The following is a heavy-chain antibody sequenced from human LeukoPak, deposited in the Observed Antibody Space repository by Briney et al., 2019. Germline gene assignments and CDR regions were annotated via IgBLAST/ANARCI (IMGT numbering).Heavy chain of an antibody. CDR2: IYPGDSDS. CDR3: ARRQGCSNTACLPDS. Sequence: GESLKISCRGSGYSFATYWIGWVRQMPGKGLEWMGIIYPGDSDSRYSPSFQGPVTMSVDKSISTAYLQWSSLKASDTAMYYCARRQGCSNTACLPDSWGQGTLVTVSS. J-gene: IGHJ4*02. V-gene: IGHV5-51*01. D-gene: IGHD2-2*01. CDR1: GYSFATYW.